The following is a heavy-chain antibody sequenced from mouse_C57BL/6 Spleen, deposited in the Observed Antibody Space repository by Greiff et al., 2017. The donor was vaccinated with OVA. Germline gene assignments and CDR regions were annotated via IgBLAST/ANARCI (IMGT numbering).Heavy chain of an antibody. CDR1: GFNIKDDY. CDR3: STGPSFDD. CDR2: IDPENGDT. Sequence: EVQLQQSGAELVRPGASVKLSCTASGFNIKDDYMHWVKQRPEQGLEWIGWIDPENGDTEYASKFQGKATITADTSSNTAYLQLSSLTSEDAAVYYCSTGPSFDDWGQGTTLTVSS. J-gene: IGHJ2*01. V-gene: IGHV14-4*01.